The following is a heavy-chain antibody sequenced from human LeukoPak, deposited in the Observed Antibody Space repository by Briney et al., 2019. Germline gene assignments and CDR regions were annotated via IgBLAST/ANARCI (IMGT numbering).Heavy chain of an antibody. CDR3: ARVSGLAYCGGDCYSPYYYYGMDV. CDR1: GYTFTSYG. CDR2: ISAYNGNT. J-gene: IGHJ6*02. V-gene: IGHV1-18*01. Sequence: ASVKVSCKASGYTFTSYGIIWVRQDPGQGLEWMGWISAYNGNTNYAQKLQGRVTMTRNTSISTAYMELSSLRSEDTAVYYCARVSGLAYCGGDCYSPYYYYGMDVWGQGTTVTVSS. D-gene: IGHD2-21*02.